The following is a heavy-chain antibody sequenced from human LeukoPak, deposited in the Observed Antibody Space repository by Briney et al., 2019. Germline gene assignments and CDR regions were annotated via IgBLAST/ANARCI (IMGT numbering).Heavy chain of an antibody. J-gene: IGHJ4*02. CDR1: GSSITSINSDFY. Sequence: PSETLSLACAVSGSSITSINSDFYWGWIRQPPGKGLEWIGSKSRSGSTYYNPSLEGRVTISVDTSKNGFSLRLKSVTAADTAMYYCARDVERLAQMPYYFDYWGQGTLVTVSS. CDR2: KSRSGST. D-gene: IGHD1-1*01. V-gene: IGHV4-38-2*02. CDR3: ARDVERLAQMPYYFDY.